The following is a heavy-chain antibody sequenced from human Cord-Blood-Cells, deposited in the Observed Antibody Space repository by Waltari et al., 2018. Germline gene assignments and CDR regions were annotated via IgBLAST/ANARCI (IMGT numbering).Heavy chain of an antibody. D-gene: IGHD3-3*01. CDR1: GGSISSGGYP. V-gene: IGHV4-30-2*01. CDR3: ARDRKDFWSGYYYYYGMDV. Sequence: QLQLQESGSGLVKPSQTLSLTCAVSGGSISSGGYPWSWIRQPPGKGLEWIGYIYHIGSTYYNPSLKSRVTISVDRSKNQFSLKLSSVTAADTAVYYCARDRKDFWSGYYYYYGMDVWGQGTTVTVSS. CDR2: IYHIGST. J-gene: IGHJ6*02.